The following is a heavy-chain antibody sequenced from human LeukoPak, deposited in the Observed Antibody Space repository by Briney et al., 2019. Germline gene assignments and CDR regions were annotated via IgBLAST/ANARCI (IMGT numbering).Heavy chain of an antibody. CDR1: GLTFSSYE. Sequence: GGSLRLSCAASGLTFSSYEMNWVRQAPGKGLEWVSYISSSGSTIYYAGSVKGRFTISRDNAKNSLYLQMNSLRAEDTAVYYCARYCSSTSCYRGLGYWGQGTLVTVSS. J-gene: IGHJ4*02. CDR3: ARYCSSTSCYRGLGY. V-gene: IGHV3-48*03. D-gene: IGHD2-2*02. CDR2: ISSSGSTI.